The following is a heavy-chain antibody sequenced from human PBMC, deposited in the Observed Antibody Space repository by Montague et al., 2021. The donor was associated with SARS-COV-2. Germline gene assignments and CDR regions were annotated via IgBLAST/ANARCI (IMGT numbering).Heavy chain of an antibody. CDR1: GGSVGNWPYY. Sequence: SETLSLTCTVSGGSVGNWPYYWGWVRQPPGKGLEWIASLYDNGGAFDNPSLMSSVTKSFDTCKNQITLNLATVTAADTAVYYCARVVEGYFDHWGLGTLVIVSS. CDR3: ARVVEGYFDH. J-gene: IGHJ2*01. V-gene: IGHV4-39*06. D-gene: IGHD2-15*01. CDR2: LYDNGGA.